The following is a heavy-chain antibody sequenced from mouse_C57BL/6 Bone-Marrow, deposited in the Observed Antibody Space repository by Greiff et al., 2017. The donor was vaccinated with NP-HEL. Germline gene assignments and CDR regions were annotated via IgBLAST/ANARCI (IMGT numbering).Heavy chain of an antibody. CDR3: ARSCYYGNYVYAMDY. CDR2: IYPRDGST. CDR1: GYTFTDHT. Sequence: VKLMESDAELVKPGASVKISCKVSGYTFTDHTIHWMKQRPEQGLEWIGYIYPRDGSTKYNEKFKGKATLTADKSSSTAYMQLNSLTSEDSAVYFCARSCYYGNYVYAMDYWGQGTSVTVSS. J-gene: IGHJ4*01. D-gene: IGHD2-1*01. V-gene: IGHV1-78*01.